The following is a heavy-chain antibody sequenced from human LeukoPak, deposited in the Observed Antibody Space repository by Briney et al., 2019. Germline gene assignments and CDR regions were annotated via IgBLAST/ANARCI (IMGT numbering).Heavy chain of an antibody. CDR3: ARVRKPSLEYSSGWYWFDP. V-gene: IGHV4-38-2*02. J-gene: IGHJ5*02. Sequence: SETLSLTCTVSGYSISSGYYWGWIRPPPGRGLEWIGSIYHSGSIYYNPSLKSRVTISVDTSKIQFSLKLSSVTAADTAVYYCARVRKPSLEYSSGWYWFDPWGQGTLVTVSS. CDR1: GYSISSGYY. D-gene: IGHD6-19*01. CDR2: IYHSGSI.